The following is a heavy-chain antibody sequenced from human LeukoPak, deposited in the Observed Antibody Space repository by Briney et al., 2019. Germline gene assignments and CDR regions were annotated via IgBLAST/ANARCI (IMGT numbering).Heavy chain of an antibody. CDR3: ARVRYAAWYYYGMDV. V-gene: IGHV4-39*07. D-gene: IGHD2-2*01. CDR1: GGSISSTTYY. Sequence: SETLSLTCTVSGGSISSTTYYWGWIRQPPGKGLEWIGSIYYSGSTYYNPSLKSRVTISVDTSKNQFSLKLSSVTAADTAVYYCARVRYAAWYYYGMDVWGQGTTVTVSS. CDR2: IYYSGST. J-gene: IGHJ6*02.